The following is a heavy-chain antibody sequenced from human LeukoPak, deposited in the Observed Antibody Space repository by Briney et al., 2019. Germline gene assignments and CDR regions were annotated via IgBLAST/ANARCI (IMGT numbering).Heavy chain of an antibody. D-gene: IGHD6-13*01. CDR1: GYTFTGYY. Sequence: ASAKVSCKASGYTFTGYYMHWVRQAPGQGLEWMGRIDPNSGGTNYAQKFQGRVTMTRDTSISTAYMALSSLRSDDTAVYYCAKAGSNSWYSFDYWGQGTLVTVSS. CDR2: IDPNSGGT. CDR3: AKAGSNSWYSFDY. J-gene: IGHJ4*02. V-gene: IGHV1-2*06.